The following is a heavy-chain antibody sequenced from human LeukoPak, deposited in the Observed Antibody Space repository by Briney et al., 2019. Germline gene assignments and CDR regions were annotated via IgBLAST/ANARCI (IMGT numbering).Heavy chain of an antibody. CDR1: GGSISSYY. CDR3: ARYYDFRWFDP. Sequence: SETLSLTCTVSGGSISSYYWSWIRQPPGKGLEWIGYIYYSGSTNYNPSLKSRVTISVDTSKNQFSLKLSSVTAADTAMYYCARYYDFRWFDPWGQGTLVTVSS. D-gene: IGHD3-3*01. J-gene: IGHJ5*02. V-gene: IGHV4-59*01. CDR2: IYYSGST.